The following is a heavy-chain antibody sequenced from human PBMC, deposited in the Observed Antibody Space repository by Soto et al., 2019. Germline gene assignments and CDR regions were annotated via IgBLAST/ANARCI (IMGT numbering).Heavy chain of an antibody. CDR3: ARPGVAGTYYFDY. CDR1: GFTFSSYA. V-gene: IGHV3-30-3*01. Sequence: GGSLRLSCAASGFTFSSYAMHWVRQAPGKGLEWVAVISYDGSNKYYADSVKGRFTISRDNSKNTLYLQMNSLRAEDTAVYYCARPGVAGTYYFDYWGQGTLVTVSS. D-gene: IGHD6-19*01. J-gene: IGHJ4*02. CDR2: ISYDGSNK.